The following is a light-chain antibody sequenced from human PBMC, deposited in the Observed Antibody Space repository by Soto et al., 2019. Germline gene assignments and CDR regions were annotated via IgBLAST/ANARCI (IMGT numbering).Light chain of an antibody. CDR2: EGS. CDR1: SSDVGGYNY. J-gene: IGLJ1*01. Sequence: QSALTQPPSASGSPGQSVTISCTGTSSDVGGYNYVSWYQQHPGKAPKLMIYEGSKRPSGVSNRFSGSKSGNTASLTISILQAEDEADYYCCSYAGSSTYVFGTGTKLTVL. V-gene: IGLV2-23*01. CDR3: CSYAGSSTYV.